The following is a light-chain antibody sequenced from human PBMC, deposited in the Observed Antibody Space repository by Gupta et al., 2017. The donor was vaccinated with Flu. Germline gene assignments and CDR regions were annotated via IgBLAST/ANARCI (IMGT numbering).Light chain of an antibody. J-gene: IGKJ4*01. Sequence: EIVFTHSPGTLSLSPGERATLSCRASQSISSSYLAWYQQKPGQAHRLLIYGASSRATGIPDRFSGSGSGTDFTITISRQEPEDFAVYYCQQDGSSPLTFGGGTKVEIK. CDR2: GAS. CDR1: QSISSSY. V-gene: IGKV3-20*01. CDR3: QQDGSSPLT.